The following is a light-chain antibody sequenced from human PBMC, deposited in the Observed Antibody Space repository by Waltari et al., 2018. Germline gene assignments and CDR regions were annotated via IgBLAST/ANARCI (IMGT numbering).Light chain of an antibody. J-gene: IGKJ2*01. V-gene: IGKV3-11*01. CDR3: QQRNGWPPMYT. Sequence: EIVLTQSPATLSLSPGERVTLSCRASQSMSNFLAWYQQRPGQAPRLLMYDASKRAIGIPARFSGSGSGTDFTLTISSLGPEDSGIYYCQQRNGWPPMYTFGQGTKLEIK. CDR1: QSMSNF. CDR2: DAS.